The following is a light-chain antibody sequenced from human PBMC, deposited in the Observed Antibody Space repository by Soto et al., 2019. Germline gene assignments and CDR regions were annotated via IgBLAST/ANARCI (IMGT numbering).Light chain of an antibody. CDR3: SSYTSSSTRVV. CDR2: DVS. Sequence: QSALTQPASVSGSPGQSITISCTGTSSDVGGYNYVSWYQQHPGNAPKVMIYDVSNRPSGVSNRFAGPKSGNTASLTISGLQVEGAADYDCSSYTSSSTRVVFGGGTKLTVL. CDR1: SSDVGGYNY. J-gene: IGLJ2*01. V-gene: IGLV2-14*03.